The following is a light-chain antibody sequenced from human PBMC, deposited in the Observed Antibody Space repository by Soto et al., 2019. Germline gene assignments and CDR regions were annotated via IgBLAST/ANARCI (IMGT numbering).Light chain of an antibody. V-gene: IGKV1-39*01. Sequence: DIQMTQSPSSLSASVGDRVTITCRASQSIGKYVSWFQQTPGNAPKLLIYAASGLQSGVPSRFSGSGSGTDFTLTINSLQREDFATYYCQQTYNTPLTFGGGTRVDI. CDR3: QQTYNTPLT. CDR1: QSIGKY. J-gene: IGKJ4*01. CDR2: AAS.